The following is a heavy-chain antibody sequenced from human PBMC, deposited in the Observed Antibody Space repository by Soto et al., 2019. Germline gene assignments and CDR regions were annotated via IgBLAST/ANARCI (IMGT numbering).Heavy chain of an antibody. CDR3: ATTGRIAAAGTNDY. Sequence: ASVKVSCKASGGTFSSYAISWVRQAPGQGLEWMGGIIPIFGTANYAQKFQGRVTITADESTSTAYMELSSLRSEDTAVYYCATTGRIAAAGTNDYWGQGTLVTVSS. V-gene: IGHV1-69*13. CDR2: IIPIFGTA. J-gene: IGHJ4*02. D-gene: IGHD6-13*01. CDR1: GGTFSSYA.